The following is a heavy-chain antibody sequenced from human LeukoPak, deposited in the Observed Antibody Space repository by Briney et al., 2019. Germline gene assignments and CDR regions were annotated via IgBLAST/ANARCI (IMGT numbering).Heavy chain of an antibody. V-gene: IGHV3-48*03. Sequence: GGSLRLSCAASGFTFSSYEMNWVRQAPGKGLEWVSYISDSGSSIYYADSVKGRFTISRDDAKNSLYLQMNSPRAEDTAVYYCAREGSGWSFDYWGQGTLVIVSS. CDR1: GFTFSSYE. CDR2: ISDSGSSI. D-gene: IGHD6-19*01. J-gene: IGHJ4*02. CDR3: AREGSGWSFDY.